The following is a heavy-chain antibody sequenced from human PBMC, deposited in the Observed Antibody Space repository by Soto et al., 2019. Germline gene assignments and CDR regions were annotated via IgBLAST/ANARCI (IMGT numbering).Heavy chain of an antibody. CDR2: IYYSGST. V-gene: IGHV4-39*01. D-gene: IGHD2-15*01. CDR1: GGSISSSSFY. Sequence: SETLCLTCAVSGGSISSSSFYWGWIRPPPGKGLEWIGRIYYSGSTYSNPSLKSRVTISVDTSKNQFSLKLSSVNADDTAVYYCARLRYGVAANRARCYFDYWGQGTLVTVSS. J-gene: IGHJ4*02. CDR3: ARLRYGVAANRARCYFDY.